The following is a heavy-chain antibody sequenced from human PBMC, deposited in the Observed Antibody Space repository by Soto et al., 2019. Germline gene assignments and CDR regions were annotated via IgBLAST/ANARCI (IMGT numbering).Heavy chain of an antibody. Sequence: QVQLVQSGAEVKKPGASVKVSCEASGYTFSSYHISWVRQASEQGLEWMGWVNPNSNETDYAQKFQGRVTMTGNTSIRTAYMELSSLRSDDTAVYYCVRSGRRSGIDYWGQGTLVTVSS. V-gene: IGHV1-8*01. J-gene: IGHJ4*02. CDR3: VRSGRRSGIDY. CDR2: VNPNSNET. D-gene: IGHD5-12*01. CDR1: GYTFSSYH.